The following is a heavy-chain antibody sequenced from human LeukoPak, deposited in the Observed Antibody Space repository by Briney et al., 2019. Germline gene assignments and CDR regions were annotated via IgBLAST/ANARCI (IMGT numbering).Heavy chain of an antibody. V-gene: IGHV4-34*01. CDR3: ARASWYGGYFDY. Sequence: PSETLSLTCAVYGGSFSGYYWSWIRQPPGKGLEWIGEINHSGSTNYNPSLKSRVTISVDTSKNQSSLKLSSVTAADTAVYYCARASWYGGYFDYWGQGTLVTVSS. CDR1: GGSFSGYY. CDR2: INHSGST. D-gene: IGHD6-13*01. J-gene: IGHJ4*02.